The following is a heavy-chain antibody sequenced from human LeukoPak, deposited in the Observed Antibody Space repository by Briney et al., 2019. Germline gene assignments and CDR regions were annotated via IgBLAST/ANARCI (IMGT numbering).Heavy chain of an antibody. CDR3: ARSTGSTMFIDY. Sequence: SETLSLTCTVSGGSISPYYWSWIRQPPGKGLEWLGYIYYSGNTDYNPSLKSRVAISVDTSKNQFTLKLSSVTAADTAVYYCARSTGSTMFIDYWGQGTLVTVSS. D-gene: IGHD3-10*02. V-gene: IGHV4-59*01. J-gene: IGHJ4*02. CDR1: GGSISPYY. CDR2: IYYSGNT.